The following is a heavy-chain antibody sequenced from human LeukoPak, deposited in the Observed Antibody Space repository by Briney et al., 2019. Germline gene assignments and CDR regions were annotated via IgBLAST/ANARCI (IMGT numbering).Heavy chain of an antibody. V-gene: IGHV4-39*07. CDR3: ARARRRITIIVVVIDGLYYFDY. Sequence: PSETLSLTCLVSGGSISSTSYYWGWIRQSPGRGLEWIGSIYYSGSTYYNPSLKSRVTISVDTSKNQFSLKLSSVTAADTAVYYCARARRRITIIVVVIDGLYYFDYWGQGTLVTVSS. D-gene: IGHD3-22*01. CDR1: GGSISSTSYY. CDR2: IYYSGST. J-gene: IGHJ4*02.